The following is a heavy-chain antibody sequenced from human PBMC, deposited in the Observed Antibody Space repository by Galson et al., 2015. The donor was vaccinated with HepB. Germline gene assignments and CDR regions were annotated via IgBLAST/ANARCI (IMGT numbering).Heavy chain of an antibody. CDR3: ARTPYYDSGTFYNVWFDP. D-gene: IGHD3-10*01. J-gene: IGHJ5*02. V-gene: IGHV7-4-1*02. Sequence: SVKVSCKASGYTFTGYGMSWVRQAPGQGLEWMGWINTNTANPTYAQAFTGRFVFSLDSSVSTAYLQISSLKAEDTAVYYCARTPYYDSGTFYNVWFDPWGQGTLVTVSS. CDR1: GYTFTGYG. CDR2: INTNTANP.